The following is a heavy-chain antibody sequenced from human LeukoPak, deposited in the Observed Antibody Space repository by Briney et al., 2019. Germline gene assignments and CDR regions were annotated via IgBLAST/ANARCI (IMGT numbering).Heavy chain of an antibody. V-gene: IGHV3-30*18. J-gene: IGHJ5*02. CDR2: ISYDGSNK. D-gene: IGHD6-13*01. CDR1: GFTFSSYG. Sequence: GGSLRLSCAASGFTFSSYGMHWVRQAPGKGLEWVAVISYDGSNKYYADSVKGRFTISRDNSKNTLYLQMNSLRAEDTAVYYCAKDRDSSSWYQSSDWFDPWGQGTLVTVSP. CDR3: AKDRDSSSWYQSSDWFDP.